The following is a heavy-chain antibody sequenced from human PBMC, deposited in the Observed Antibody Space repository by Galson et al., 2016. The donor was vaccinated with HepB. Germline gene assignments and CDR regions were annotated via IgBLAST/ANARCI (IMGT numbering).Heavy chain of an antibody. D-gene: IGHD6-13*01. CDR3: VRDHVPYIASIGTMDS. CDR2: ISYDGNFK. CDR1: GVTLSRHA. J-gene: IGHJ4*02. Sequence: SLRLSCAASGVTLSRHAMHWVRQAPGKGPEWVAVISYDGNFKYYRDSVKGRFTISRDNSKNTLFLQMDSLRTEDTAVYYCVRDHVPYIASIGTMDSWGQGTLGTVSS. V-gene: IGHV3-30-3*01.